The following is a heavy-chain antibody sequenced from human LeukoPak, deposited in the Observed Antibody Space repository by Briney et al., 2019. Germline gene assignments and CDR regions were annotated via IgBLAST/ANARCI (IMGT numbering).Heavy chain of an antibody. Sequence: SETLSLTCPVSGGSLTRGDYYWSWLLHPPGKGLEWIGYIYYSGSTYYNPSLESRVTISVDTSKNQFSLKLSSVTAADTAVYYCARVYGSGRYYYYGMDVWGKGTTVTVSS. CDR3: ARVYGSGRYYYYGMDV. CDR1: GGSLTRGDYY. D-gene: IGHD3-10*01. CDR2: IYYSGST. J-gene: IGHJ6*04. V-gene: IGHV4-30-4*01.